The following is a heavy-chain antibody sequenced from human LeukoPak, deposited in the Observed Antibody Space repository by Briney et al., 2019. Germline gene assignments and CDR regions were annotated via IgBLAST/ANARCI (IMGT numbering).Heavy chain of an antibody. J-gene: IGHJ4*02. CDR1: GFTFSSYG. Sequence: PGGSLRLSCAASGFTFSSYGIHWVRQAPGKGLEWVAVISYDGSNKNYADSVKGRFTISRDNSKNTLYLQMNSLRAEDTAVYYCAQELKGWLQAFDYWGQGTLVTVSS. D-gene: IGHD5-24*01. CDR3: AQELKGWLQAFDY. V-gene: IGHV3-30*18. CDR2: ISYDGSNK.